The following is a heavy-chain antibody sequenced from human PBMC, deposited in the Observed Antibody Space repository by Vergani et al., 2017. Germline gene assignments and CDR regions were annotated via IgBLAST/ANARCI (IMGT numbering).Heavy chain of an antibody. CDR3: AGGPRTPRKQWLVRAGWFDP. J-gene: IGHJ5*02. CDR2: INHSGST. V-gene: IGHV4-34*01. CDR1: GGSFSGYY. Sequence: QVQLQQWGAGLLKPSETLSLTCAVYGGSFSGYYWSWIRQPPGKGLEWIGEINHSGSTNYNPSLKSRVTISVDTSKNQFSLKLSAVTAADTAVYYCAGGPRTPRKQWLVRAGWFDPLGQGTLVTVSS. D-gene: IGHD6-19*01.